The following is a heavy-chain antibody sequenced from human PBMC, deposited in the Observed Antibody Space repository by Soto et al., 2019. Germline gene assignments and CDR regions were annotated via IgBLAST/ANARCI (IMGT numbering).Heavy chain of an antibody. Sequence: SETLSLTCTVSGGSISSYYYCWIWQPPGEGMGWLGYIYYSGSTYYNPSLKSRVTISVDTAKNQFSLKLSSVTAADTAVYYCASLLDYYDSSAPTGFDYWGQGTLVTVSS. V-gene: IGHV4-59*12. CDR2: IYYSGST. J-gene: IGHJ4*02. D-gene: IGHD3-22*01. CDR1: GGSISSYY. CDR3: ASLLDYYDSSAPTGFDY.